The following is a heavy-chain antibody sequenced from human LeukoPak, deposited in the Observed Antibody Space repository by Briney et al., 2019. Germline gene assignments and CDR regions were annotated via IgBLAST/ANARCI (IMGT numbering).Heavy chain of an antibody. Sequence: PGGSLKISCKGSGYRFTNYWIGWGRQMPGKGLEGMGITYPGESDTRYSPSFEGQVTISADKSSSTAYLQWSSLKASDTAMYHCARLIRWDRYDTSGFDYWGQGTLVTVSS. V-gene: IGHV5-51*01. D-gene: IGHD3-22*01. CDR1: GYRFTNYW. J-gene: IGHJ4*02. CDR2: TYPGESDT. CDR3: ARLIRWDRYDTSGFDY.